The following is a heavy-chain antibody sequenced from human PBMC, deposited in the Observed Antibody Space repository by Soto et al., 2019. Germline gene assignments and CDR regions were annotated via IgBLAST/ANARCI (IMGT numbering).Heavy chain of an antibody. J-gene: IGHJ4*02. Sequence: PSETLSLTCTFSGGSISSYYWSWIRQPPGKGLEWIGYIYYSGSTNYNPSLKSRVTISVDTSKNQFSLKLSSVTAADTAVYYCARPLGNPRWDIVVEPSVWGQGALVTVSS. D-gene: IGHD2-2*01. CDR2: IYYSGST. CDR3: ARPLGNPRWDIVVEPSV. CDR1: GGSISSYY. V-gene: IGHV4-59*08.